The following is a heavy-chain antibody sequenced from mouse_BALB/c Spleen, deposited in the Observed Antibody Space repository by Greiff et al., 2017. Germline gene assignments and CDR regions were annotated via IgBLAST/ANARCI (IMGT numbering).Heavy chain of an antibody. J-gene: IGHJ3*01. CDR1: GFNIKDTY. Sequence: VQLKQSGAELVKPGASVKLSCTASGFNIKDTYMHWVKQRPEQGLEWIGRIDPANGNTKYDPKFQGKATITADTSSNTAYLQLSSLTSEDTAVYYCAPRAWFAYWGQGTLVTVSA. CDR3: APRAWFAY. CDR2: IDPANGNT. V-gene: IGHV14-3*02.